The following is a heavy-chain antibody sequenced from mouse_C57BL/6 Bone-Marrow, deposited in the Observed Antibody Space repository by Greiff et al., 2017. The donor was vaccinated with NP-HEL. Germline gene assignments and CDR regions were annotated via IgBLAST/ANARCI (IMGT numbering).Heavy chain of an antibody. CDR3: ASYYYGSSPGYFDV. Sequence: QVQLQQPGAELVKPGASVKLSCKASGYTFTSYWMHWVKQRPGRGLEWIGRIDPNSGGTKYNEKFKSKATLPVDKPSSTAYMQLSSLTSEDSAVYDGASYYYGSSPGYFDVWGTGTTVTVSA. D-gene: IGHD1-1*01. V-gene: IGHV1-72*01. CDR1: GYTFTSYW. CDR2: IDPNSGGT. J-gene: IGHJ1*03.